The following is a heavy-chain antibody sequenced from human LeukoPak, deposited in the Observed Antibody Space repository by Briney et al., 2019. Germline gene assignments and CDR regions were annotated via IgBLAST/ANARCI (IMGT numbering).Heavy chain of an antibody. CDR2: IIPIFGTA. J-gene: IGHJ4*02. Sequence: ASVKVSCKASGGTFSSYAISWVRQAPGQGLEWMGGIIPIFGTANYAQRFQDRVTITAVESMSTVYMELSSLRSEDTAVYYCARGWLAETTVVTPYNYWGQGTLVTVSS. D-gene: IGHD4-23*01. V-gene: IGHV1-69*13. CDR1: GGTFSSYA. CDR3: ARGWLAETTVVTPYNY.